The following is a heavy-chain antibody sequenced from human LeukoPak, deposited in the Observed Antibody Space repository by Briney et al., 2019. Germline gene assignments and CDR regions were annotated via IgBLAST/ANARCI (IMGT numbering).Heavy chain of an antibody. V-gene: IGHV4-59*08. CDR3: ARHGSDWDISPLDY. J-gene: IGHJ4*02. CDR1: GGPITGHY. CDR2: VSYSGGT. D-gene: IGHD2-21*02. Sequence: SETLSLTCTVSGGPITGHYWSWIRQPPGKGLEWIGYVSYSGGTNYNPSLKSRVSISVDTSKNQFFLKMSSVTAADTAVYYSARHGSDWDISPLDYWRGRTVLTVPS.